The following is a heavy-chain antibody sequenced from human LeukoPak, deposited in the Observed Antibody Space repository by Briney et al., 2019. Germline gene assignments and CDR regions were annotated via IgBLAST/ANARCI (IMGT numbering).Heavy chain of an antibody. J-gene: IGHJ5*02. Sequence: GESLKISCKGSGYSFTSYWISWVRQMPGKGLEWMGRIDPSDSYTNYSPSFQGHVTNSADKSISTAYLQWSSLKASDTAMYYCARLHDYYDSSGYYYGNWFDPWGQGTLVTVSS. V-gene: IGHV5-10-1*01. D-gene: IGHD3-22*01. CDR3: ARLHDYYDSSGYYYGNWFDP. CDR2: IDPSDSYT. CDR1: GYSFTSYW.